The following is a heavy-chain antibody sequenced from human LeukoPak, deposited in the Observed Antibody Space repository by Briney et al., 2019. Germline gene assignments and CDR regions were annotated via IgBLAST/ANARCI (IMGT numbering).Heavy chain of an antibody. V-gene: IGHV4-4*07. CDR1: GGSISSYY. D-gene: IGHD4-17*01. Sequence: SETLSLTCTVSGGSISSYYWSWIRQPAGKGLEWIGRIYSSGSTNYNPSLKSRATMSVDTSKNQFSLKLSSVTAADTAVYYCARDGLYGETADYWGQGILVTVSS. CDR3: ARDGLYGETADY. J-gene: IGHJ4*02. CDR2: IYSSGST.